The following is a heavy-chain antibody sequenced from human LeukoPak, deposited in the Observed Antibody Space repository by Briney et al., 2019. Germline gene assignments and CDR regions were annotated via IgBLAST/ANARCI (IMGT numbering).Heavy chain of an antibody. D-gene: IGHD3-22*01. CDR3: AREHYDSSGYWSSGAWFDP. CDR1: GYTFTGYY. J-gene: IGHJ5*02. CDR2: INPSGGST. Sequence: ASVKVSCKASGYTFTGYYMHWVRQAPGQGLEWMGIINPSGGSTSYAQKFQGRVTMTRDMSTSTVYMELSSLRSEDTAVYYCAREHYDSSGYWSSGAWFDPWGQGTLVTVSS. V-gene: IGHV1-46*01.